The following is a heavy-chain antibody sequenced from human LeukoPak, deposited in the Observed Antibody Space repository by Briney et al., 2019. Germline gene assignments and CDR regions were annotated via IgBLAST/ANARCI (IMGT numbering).Heavy chain of an antibody. D-gene: IGHD3-3*01. J-gene: IGHJ4*02. Sequence: SETLSLTCTVSGGSISSSSYYWGWIRQPPGKGLEWIGSIYYSGSTNYNPSLKSRVTISVDTSKDQFSLKLSSVTAADTAVYYCARGSRTIFGVVIIQRSIDYWGQGTLVTVSS. CDR3: ARGSRTIFGVVIIQRSIDY. V-gene: IGHV4-39*07. CDR1: GGSISSSSYY. CDR2: IYYSGST.